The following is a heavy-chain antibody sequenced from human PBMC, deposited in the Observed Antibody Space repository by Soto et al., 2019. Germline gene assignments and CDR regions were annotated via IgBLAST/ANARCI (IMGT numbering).Heavy chain of an antibody. D-gene: IGHD3-16*01. Sequence: GASVKVSCKASGYTFTSYGISWVRQAPGQGLEWMGWISAYNGNTNYAQKLQGRVTMTTDTSTSTAYMELRSLRSDDTAVYYCARDYLGEGYYYYYYMDVWGKGTTVTVSS. CDR3: ARDYLGEGYYYYYYMDV. CDR2: ISAYNGNT. CDR1: GYTFTSYG. J-gene: IGHJ6*03. V-gene: IGHV1-18*01.